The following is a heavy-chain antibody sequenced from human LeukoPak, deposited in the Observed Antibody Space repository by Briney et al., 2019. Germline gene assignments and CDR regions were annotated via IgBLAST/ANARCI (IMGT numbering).Heavy chain of an antibody. V-gene: IGHV4-39*01. CDR1: GASITNGAYH. D-gene: IGHD2-15*01. CDR3: ARLWSTRCSGGTCPHQPNY. J-gene: IGHJ4*02. Sequence: PSETLSLTCTVSGASITNGAYHWGWIRQPPGKGLEWIGSINYSGGTHYNPSLKSRVTISADKSKNQSSLKLSSVTAADTAVYYCARLWSTRCSGGTCPHQPNYWGQGTLVTVSS. CDR2: INYSGGT.